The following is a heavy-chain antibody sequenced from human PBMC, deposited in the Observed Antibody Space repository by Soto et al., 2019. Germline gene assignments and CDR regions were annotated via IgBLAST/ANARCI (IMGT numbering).Heavy chain of an antibody. Sequence: SVKVSCKASGFTFTSSAVQWVRQTRGQRLEWIGWIVVGSGNTNYAQKFQERVTITRDMSTSTAYMELSSLRSEDTAVYYCAANTYGDLYYFDYWGQGTLVTSPQ. J-gene: IGHJ4*02. V-gene: IGHV1-58*01. CDR2: IVVGSGNT. CDR1: GFTFTSSA. CDR3: AANTYGDLYYFDY. D-gene: IGHD4-17*01.